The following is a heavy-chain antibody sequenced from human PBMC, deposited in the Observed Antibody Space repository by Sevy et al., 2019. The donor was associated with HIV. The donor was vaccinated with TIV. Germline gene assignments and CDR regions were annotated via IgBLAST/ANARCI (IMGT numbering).Heavy chain of an antibody. CDR3: AREGCSKPHDY. J-gene: IGHJ4*02. CDR2: FSFGCGKI. Sequence: GGSLRLSCAASGFPFSNYAMSWVRQAPGKGLEWVSTFSFGCGKINYADSVKGRLTISRDNSKNTLYLQMNSLRAEDTALYYCAREGCSKPHDYWGQGTLVTVSS. CDR1: GFPFSNYA. V-gene: IGHV3-23*01. D-gene: IGHD2-2*01.